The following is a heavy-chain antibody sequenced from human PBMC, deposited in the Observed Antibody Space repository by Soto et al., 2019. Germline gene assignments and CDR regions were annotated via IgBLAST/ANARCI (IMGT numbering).Heavy chain of an antibody. CDR3: ARDGVQQWLSYYFEY. Sequence: GGSLRLSCAASRFTFSNYAMHWVRQAPGKGLEWVAIISDDGSTEYYADSVRGRFTISRDNSKNTLYLQMNSLRGEDTAVYYCARDGVQQWLSYYFEYWGQGTLVTVSS. CDR1: RFTFSNYA. CDR2: ISDDGSTE. J-gene: IGHJ4*02. V-gene: IGHV3-30-3*01. D-gene: IGHD6-19*01.